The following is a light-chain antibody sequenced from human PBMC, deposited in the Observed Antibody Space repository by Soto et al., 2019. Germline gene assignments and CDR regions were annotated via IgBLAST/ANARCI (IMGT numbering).Light chain of an antibody. Sequence: EIMLTQSPGILSLYPGARATLSVRASQSVSRYLAWYQQKPGQAPRLLIYDASNRATGIPARFSGSGSATDFTLTISSLEPEDFAVYYCQQRSNWITFGQGTRLEVK. CDR2: DAS. V-gene: IGKV3-11*01. CDR1: QSVSRY. J-gene: IGKJ5*01. CDR3: QQRSNWIT.